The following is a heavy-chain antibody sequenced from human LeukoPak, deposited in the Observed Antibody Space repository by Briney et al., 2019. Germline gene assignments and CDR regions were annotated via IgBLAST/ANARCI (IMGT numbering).Heavy chain of an antibody. CDR3: ASGGVVIQSSSYFDY. CDR2: IIPIFGTA. Sequence: SVKVPCKASGGTFSSYAISWVRQAPGQGLEWMGRIIPIFGTANYAQKFQGRVTITADESTSTAYMELSSLRSEDTAVYYCASGGVVIQSSSYFDYWGQGTLVTVSS. D-gene: IGHD3-3*01. V-gene: IGHV1-69*15. CDR1: GGTFSSYA. J-gene: IGHJ4*02.